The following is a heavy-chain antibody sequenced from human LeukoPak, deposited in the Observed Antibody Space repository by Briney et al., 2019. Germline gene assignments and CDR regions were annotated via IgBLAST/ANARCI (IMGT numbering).Heavy chain of an antibody. D-gene: IGHD2-2*01. CDR3: AKVPGATYCSSTSCYRLN. J-gene: IGHJ4*02. V-gene: IGHV3-23*01. CDR2: ISGSGGST. Sequence: GGCLRLSCAASGFTFSSYAMSWVRQAPGKGLEWVSAISGSGGSTYYADSVKGRFTISRDNSKNTLYLQMNSLRAEDTAVYYCAKVPGATYCSSTSCYRLNWGQGNLVTVSS. CDR1: GFTFSSYA.